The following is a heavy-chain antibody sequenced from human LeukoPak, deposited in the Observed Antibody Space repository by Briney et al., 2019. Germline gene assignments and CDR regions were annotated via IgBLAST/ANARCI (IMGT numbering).Heavy chain of an antibody. Sequence: SETLSLTCAVYGGSFSGYYWSWIRQPPGKGLEWIGEINHSGSTYYNPSLKSRVTISVDTSKNQFSLKLSSVTAADTAVYYCARARGRAGSGSQPVYFDYWGQGTLVTVSS. CDR1: GGSFSGYY. CDR2: INHSGST. D-gene: IGHD1-14*01. J-gene: IGHJ4*02. CDR3: ARARGRAGSGSQPVYFDY. V-gene: IGHV4-34*01.